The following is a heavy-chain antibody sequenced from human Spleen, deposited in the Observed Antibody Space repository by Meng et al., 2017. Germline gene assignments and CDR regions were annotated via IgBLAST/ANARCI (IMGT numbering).Heavy chain of an antibody. J-gene: IGHJ4*02. CDR2: IYSSGST. CDR1: GRSVTVDSYY. Sequence: QLQLLESGPVLVPPSDTLPLTCGFSGRSVTVDSYYWHWIRQSPGKGLELIAYIYSSGSTNYNPSLKSRVTISVGKSNNQFSLKLSSVTAADTAVYYCARGGGDRDGYNFVYWGQGTLVTVSS. D-gene: IGHD5-24*01. V-gene: IGHV4-61*01. CDR3: ARGGGDRDGYNFVY.